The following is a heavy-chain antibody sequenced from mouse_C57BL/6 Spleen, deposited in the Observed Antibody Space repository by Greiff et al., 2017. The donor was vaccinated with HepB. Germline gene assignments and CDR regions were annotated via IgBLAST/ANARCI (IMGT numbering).Heavy chain of an antibody. D-gene: IGHD2-3*01. CDR3: ARLYDGYYWFAY. Sequence: EVKLMESGGGLVKPGGSLKLSCAASGFTFSDYGMHWVRQAPEKGLEWVAYISSGSSTIYYADTVKGRFTISRDNAKNTLFLQMTSLRSEDTAMYYCARLYDGYYWFAYWGQGTLVTVSA. J-gene: IGHJ3*01. CDR2: ISSGSSTI. V-gene: IGHV5-17*01. CDR1: GFTFSDYG.